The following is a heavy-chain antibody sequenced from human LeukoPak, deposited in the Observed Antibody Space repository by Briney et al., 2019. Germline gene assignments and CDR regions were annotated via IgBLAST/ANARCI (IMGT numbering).Heavy chain of an antibody. D-gene: IGHD2-21*01. CDR2: TYYRSKWNN. J-gene: IGHJ6*02. V-gene: IGHV6-1*01. CDR3: ARGRIAYYGMDV. CDR1: GDSVSSKSAA. Sequence: SQTLSLTCAISGDSVSSKSAAWNWIRQSPSRGLEWLGRTYYRSKWNNDYAVSVRGRITINPDTSKNQFSLLLNSVTPEDTAVYYCARGRIAYYGMDVWGQGTTVTVSS.